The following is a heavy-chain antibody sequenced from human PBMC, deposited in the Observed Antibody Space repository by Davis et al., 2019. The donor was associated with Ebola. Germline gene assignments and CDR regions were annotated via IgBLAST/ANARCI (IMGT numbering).Heavy chain of an antibody. D-gene: IGHD6-13*01. CDR2: IWYDGSNK. CDR1: GFTFSSYG. V-gene: IGHV3-33*01. CDR3: ARDLIVAASYDFFDY. Sequence: GESLKISCAASGFTFSSYGMHWVRQAPGKGLEWVAVIWYDGSNKYYADSVKGRFTISRDNSKNTLYLQMNSLRAEDTAVYYCARDLIVAASYDFFDYWGQGTLVTVSS. J-gene: IGHJ4*02.